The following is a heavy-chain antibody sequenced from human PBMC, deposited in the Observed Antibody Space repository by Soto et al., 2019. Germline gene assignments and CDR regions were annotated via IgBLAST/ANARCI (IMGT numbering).Heavy chain of an antibody. D-gene: IGHD3-22*01. CDR3: AKDYGLYYYDSSGYYPDY. CDR2: ISYDGSNK. J-gene: IGHJ4*02. V-gene: IGHV3-30*18. Sequence: SLRLSCAASGFTFSSYGMHWVRQAPGKGLEWVAVISYDGSNKYYADSVKGRFTISRDNSKNTLYLQMNSLRAEDTAVYYCAKDYGLYYYDSSGYYPDYWGQGTLVTVSS. CDR1: GFTFSSYG.